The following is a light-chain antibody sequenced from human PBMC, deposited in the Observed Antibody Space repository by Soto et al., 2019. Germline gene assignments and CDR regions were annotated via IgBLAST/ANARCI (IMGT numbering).Light chain of an antibody. CDR3: QHRNKSPFT. CDR1: QSVSRY. Sequence: EIVLTQSQATLSLSPGERAILSCRASQSVSRYLAWYQQNPGQAPRLLSYDASNRATGIPARFSGSGSGTDFTLTISSLEPEEFAVYYFQHRNKSPFTFVPGTKVDVK. J-gene: IGKJ3*01. CDR2: DAS. V-gene: IGKV3-11*01.